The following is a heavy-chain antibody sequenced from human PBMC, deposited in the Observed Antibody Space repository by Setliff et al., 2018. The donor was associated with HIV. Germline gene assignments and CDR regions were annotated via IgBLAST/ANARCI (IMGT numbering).Heavy chain of an antibody. Sequence: SLRLSCAASGFTFSNYGMYWVRQAPGKGLEWVSGISWNSGSIGYADSVKGRFTISRDNAKNTLYLQMNSLRAEDTAVYYCAREDSGSYFSDYWGQGTLVTVSS. CDR1: GFTFSNYG. D-gene: IGHD1-26*01. J-gene: IGHJ4*02. CDR3: AREDSGSYFSDY. CDR2: ISWNSGSI. V-gene: IGHV3-9*01.